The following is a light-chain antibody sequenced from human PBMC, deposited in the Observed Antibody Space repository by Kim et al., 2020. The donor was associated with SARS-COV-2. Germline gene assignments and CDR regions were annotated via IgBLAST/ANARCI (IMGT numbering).Light chain of an antibody. CDR1: QSLVYNDGDNY. CDR2: VGS. V-gene: IGKV2-28*01. CDR3: MQTLQTPWT. J-gene: IGKJ1*01. Sequence: DIVMTQSPLSLPVTPGEPASISCKSSQSLVYNDGDNYLDWYLQKPGQSPQLLIYVGSNRAPGVPDRFSGSGSGTDFTLKISRVVAEDVGIYYCMQTLQTPWTFGQGTKVDIK.